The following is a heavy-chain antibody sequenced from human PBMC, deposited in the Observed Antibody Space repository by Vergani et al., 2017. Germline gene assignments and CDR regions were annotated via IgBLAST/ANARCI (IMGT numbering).Heavy chain of an antibody. CDR2: IYYSGSN. CDR1: GGSISSSSYY. D-gene: IGHD2-15*01. J-gene: IGHJ4*02. V-gene: IGHV4-39*07. CDR3: ARGRGGGSFPH. Sequence: QLQLQESGPGLVKPSETLSLTCTVSGGSISSSSYYWGWIRQPPGKGLEWIGSIYYSGSNYYNPSLKRRVTISVDTSKNQFSLKLSSVTAADTAVYYCARGRGGGSFPHWGQGTLVTVSS.